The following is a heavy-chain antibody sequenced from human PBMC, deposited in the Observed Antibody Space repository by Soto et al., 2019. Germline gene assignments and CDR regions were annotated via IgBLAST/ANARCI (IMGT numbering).Heavy chain of an antibody. CDR1: GGSISSSSYY. CDR2: IYSSGSA. D-gene: IGHD3-22*01. CDR3: ATPVSSGYQAFEV. Sequence: QLQLQESGPGLVRPSETLSLTCIVSGGSISSSSYYWGWIRQPPGKGLEWIGSIYSSGSAYYNPSRKSRVTISVDTSKNQFSLKQTSVTAADTAVYYCATPVSSGYQAFEVWGQGTMVTVSS. V-gene: IGHV4-39*01. J-gene: IGHJ3*01.